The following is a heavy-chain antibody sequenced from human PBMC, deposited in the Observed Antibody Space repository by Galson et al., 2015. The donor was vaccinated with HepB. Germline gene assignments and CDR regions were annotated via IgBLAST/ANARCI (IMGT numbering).Heavy chain of an antibody. V-gene: IGHV3-53*05. CDR1: GFTVNSNI. J-gene: IGHJ4*02. CDR2: IYGESNT. Sequence: SLRLSCAASGFTVNSNIMTWVRQVPGKGLEWVSHIYGESNTFYADAVQDRFTISRDYSKNTLYLQMNSLRSDDTAVYYCARARSLDYWGQGTLVTVSS. CDR3: ARARSLDY.